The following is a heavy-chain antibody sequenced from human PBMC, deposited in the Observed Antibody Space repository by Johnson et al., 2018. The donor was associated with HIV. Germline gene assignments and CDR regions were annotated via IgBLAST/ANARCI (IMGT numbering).Heavy chain of an antibody. CDR1: GFTFSDYY. CDR2: IYSGGST. CDR3: ARATTPHDAFDI. J-gene: IGHJ3*02. D-gene: IGHD1-1*01. Sequence: VQLVESGGGVVQPGKSLRLSCAASGFTFSDYYMSWVRQAPGKGLEWVSIIYSGGSTYYADSVKGRFTISRDNSKNTLYLQMNSLRAEDTAVYYCARATTPHDAFDIWGQGTMVTVSS. V-gene: IGHV3-66*01.